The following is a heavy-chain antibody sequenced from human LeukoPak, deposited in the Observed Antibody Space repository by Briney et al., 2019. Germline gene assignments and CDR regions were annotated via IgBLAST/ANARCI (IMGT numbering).Heavy chain of an antibody. Sequence: PGGSLRLSCAASGFTFSSYSMNWVRQAPGKGLEWVSSISSSSSYIYYADSVKGRFTISRDNAKNSLYLRMNSLRAEDTAVYYCARDPYCSSTSCFRDYYYYMDVWGKGTTVTVSS. CDR1: GFTFSSYS. CDR2: ISSSSSYI. D-gene: IGHD2-2*01. J-gene: IGHJ6*03. CDR3: ARDPYCSSTSCFRDYYYYMDV. V-gene: IGHV3-21*01.